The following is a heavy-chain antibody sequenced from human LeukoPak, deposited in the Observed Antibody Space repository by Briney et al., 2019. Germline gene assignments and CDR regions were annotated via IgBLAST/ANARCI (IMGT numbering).Heavy chain of an antibody. CDR1: GGSISSGDYY. V-gene: IGHV4-30-4*01. D-gene: IGHD3-22*01. Sequence: SETLSLTCTVSGGSISSGDYYWSWIRQPPGKGLEWIGYIYYSGSTYYNPSLKSRLTISIDTSRNRFSLKLSSVTAADTAVYYCARDSGGYSGVDYWGQGTLVTVSS. CDR3: ARDSGGYSGVDY. J-gene: IGHJ4*02. CDR2: IYYSGST.